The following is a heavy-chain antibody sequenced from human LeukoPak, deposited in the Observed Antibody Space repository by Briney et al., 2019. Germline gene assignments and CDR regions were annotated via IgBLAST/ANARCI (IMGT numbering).Heavy chain of an antibody. V-gene: IGHV3-23*01. D-gene: IGHD6-19*01. CDR3: AKAGQWLVYFDY. CDR1: GFTFSSYA. J-gene: IGHJ4*02. Sequence: AGSLRLSCAASGFTFSSYAMSWVRQAPGKGLEWVSAISGSGGSTYYADSVKGRFTISRDNSKNTLYLQMNSLRAEDTAVYYCAKAGQWLVYFDYWGQGTLVTVSS. CDR2: ISGSGGST.